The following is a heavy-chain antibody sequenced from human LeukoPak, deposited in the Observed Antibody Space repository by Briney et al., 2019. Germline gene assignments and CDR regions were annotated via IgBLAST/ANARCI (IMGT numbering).Heavy chain of an antibody. CDR2: VYYRGQT. Sequence: SETLSLTCAVTSASDAISSYYWNWIRQTPGKGLEWLGHVYYRGQTHYNPSLKSRVTISVDTSKNQFSLKLSSVTAADTAVYYCARGITWLFYDYWGQGTLVTVSS. V-gene: IGHV4-61*01. CDR3: ARGITWLFYDY. J-gene: IGHJ4*02. CDR1: SASDAISSYY. D-gene: IGHD3-3*01.